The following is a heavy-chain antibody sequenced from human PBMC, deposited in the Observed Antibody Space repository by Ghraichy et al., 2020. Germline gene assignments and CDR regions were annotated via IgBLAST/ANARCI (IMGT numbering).Heavy chain of an antibody. Sequence: SETLSLTCAVYVGSFSGYYWSWIRQPPGKGLEWIGEINPTGTTNNNPSLKSRLTLLVDPSKNQFSLQLKSVTAADTAVYYCARGRAVAGAGLWGQGTLVTVSS. CDR1: VGSFSGYY. J-gene: IGHJ4*02. D-gene: IGHD6-13*01. CDR3: ARGRAVAGAGL. V-gene: IGHV4-34*01. CDR2: INPTGTT.